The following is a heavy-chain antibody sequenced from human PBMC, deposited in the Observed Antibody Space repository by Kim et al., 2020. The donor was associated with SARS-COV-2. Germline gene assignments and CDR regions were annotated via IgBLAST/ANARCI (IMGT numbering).Heavy chain of an antibody. V-gene: IGHV3-30*18. J-gene: IGHJ5*02. Sequence: GGSLRLSCAASGFTFSSYGMHWVRQAPGKGLEWVAVISYDGSNKYYADSVKGRFTISRDNSKNTLYLQMNSLRAEDTAVYYCAKDRQGGGFDPWGQGTLVTVSS. D-gene: IGHD3-16*01. CDR2: ISYDGSNK. CDR1: GFTFSSYG. CDR3: AKDRQGGGFDP.